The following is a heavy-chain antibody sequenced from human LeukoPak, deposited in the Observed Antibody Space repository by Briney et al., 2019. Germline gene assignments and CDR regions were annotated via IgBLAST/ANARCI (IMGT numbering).Heavy chain of an antibody. D-gene: IGHD3-22*01. Sequence: SETLSLTCAVYGGSFSGYYWSWIRQPPGKGLEWIGEINHSGSTNYNPSLKSRVTISVDTSKNQFSLHMTSVTDADTAVYYCAREVNEVSDSDAFDIWGQGTMVTVSS. CDR2: INHSGST. CDR3: AREVNEVSDSDAFDI. J-gene: IGHJ3*02. CDR1: GGSFSGYY. V-gene: IGHV4-34*01.